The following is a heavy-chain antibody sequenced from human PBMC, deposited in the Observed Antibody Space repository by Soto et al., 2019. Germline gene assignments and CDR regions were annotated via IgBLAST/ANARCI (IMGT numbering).Heavy chain of an antibody. CDR1: GFIVTNAW. J-gene: IGHJ4*02. CDR2: IKTKNEGRAT. CDR3: TTDIMPWFKLDY. Sequence: EVQLVESGGGLVKPGGSLRLSCAASGFIVTNAWTNWVRQAPGKGLEWVGHIKTKNEGRATDYAAPVKGRFTISRDDSKNTVYLQLNSLKSEDTAVYYCTTDIMPWFKLDYWGQGTLVTVSS. D-gene: IGHD3-16*01. V-gene: IGHV3-15*07.